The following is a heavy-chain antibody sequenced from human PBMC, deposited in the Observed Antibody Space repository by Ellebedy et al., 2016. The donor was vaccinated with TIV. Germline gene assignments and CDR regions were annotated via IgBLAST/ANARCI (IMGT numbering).Heavy chain of an antibody. Sequence: GGSLRLSXAASGFTFSSYAMSWVRQAPGKGLEWVSAISGSGGSTHYADSVKGRFTISRDNSKNTLYLQMNSLRAEDTAVYYCAKGGGGRLPLPLVEAFDIWGQGTMVTVSS. CDR2: ISGSGGST. CDR3: AKGGGGRLPLPLVEAFDI. J-gene: IGHJ3*02. V-gene: IGHV3-23*01. CDR1: GFTFSSYA. D-gene: IGHD2-21*01.